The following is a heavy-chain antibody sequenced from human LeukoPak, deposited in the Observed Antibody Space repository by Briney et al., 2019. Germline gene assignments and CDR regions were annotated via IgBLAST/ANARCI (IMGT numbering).Heavy chain of an antibody. V-gene: IGHV3-11*04. J-gene: IGHJ4*02. Sequence: GGSLRLSCAASGFTFSNAWMSWVRQAPGKGLEWVSYISSSGSTIYYADSVKGRFTISRDNAKNSLYLQMNSLRAEDTAVYYCARTDGDYGFDYWGQGTLVTVSS. CDR3: ARTDGDYGFDY. CDR2: ISSSGSTI. CDR1: GFTFSNAW. D-gene: IGHD4-17*01.